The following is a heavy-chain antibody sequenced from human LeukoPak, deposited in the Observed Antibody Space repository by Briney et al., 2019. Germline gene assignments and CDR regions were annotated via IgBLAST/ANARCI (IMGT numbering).Heavy chain of an antibody. CDR2: ISYDGSNK. D-gene: IGHD3-16*01. CDR1: GFTFSSYA. CDR3: ARDMNYYGMDV. V-gene: IGHV3-30-3*01. J-gene: IGHJ6*02. Sequence: GRSLRLSCAASGFTFSSYAMHWVRQAPGKGLEWVAVISYDGSNKYYADSVKGQFTISRDNSKNTLYLQMNSLRAEDTAVYYCARDMNYYGMDVWGQGTTVTVSS.